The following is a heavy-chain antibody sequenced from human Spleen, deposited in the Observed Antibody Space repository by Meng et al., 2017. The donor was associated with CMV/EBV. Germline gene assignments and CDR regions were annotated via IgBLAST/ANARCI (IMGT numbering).Heavy chain of an antibody. D-gene: IGHD4-17*01. Sequence: GESLKISCEASGFTFSRYSMNWVRQAPGKGLEWVSSISSSSSYIYYADSLKGRFTISRDNAKNSLSLQMNSLRDEDTAVYYCARDYGDYEVYYYAMDVWGQGTTVT. CDR2: ISSSSSYI. CDR1: GFTFSRYS. V-gene: IGHV3-21*01. CDR3: ARDYGDYEVYYYAMDV. J-gene: IGHJ6*02.